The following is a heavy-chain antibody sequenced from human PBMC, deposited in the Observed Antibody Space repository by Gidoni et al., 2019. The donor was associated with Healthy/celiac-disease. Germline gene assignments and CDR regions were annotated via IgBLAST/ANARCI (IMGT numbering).Heavy chain of an antibody. V-gene: IGHV3-21*01. CDR3: ARDRVVPAAIGQLLYYYYGMDV. CDR2: ISSSSSYI. D-gene: IGHD2-2*01. Sequence: EVQLVESGGGLVKPGGSLRLSCAASGFTFSSYSMNWVRQAPGKGLEWVSSISSSSSYIYYADSVEGRFTISRDNAKNSLYLQMNSLRAEDTAVYYCARDRVVPAAIGQLLYYYYGMDVWGQGTTVTVSS. J-gene: IGHJ6*02. CDR1: GFTFSSYS.